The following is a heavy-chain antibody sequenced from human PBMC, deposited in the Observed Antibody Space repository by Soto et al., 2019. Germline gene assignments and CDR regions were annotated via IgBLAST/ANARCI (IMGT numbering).Heavy chain of an antibody. CDR3: ARDWVTMVRGVAGY. Sequence: EVQLVESGGGLVKPGGSLRLSCAASGFTFSSYSMNWVRQAPGKGLEWVSSISSSSSYIYYADSVKGRFTISRDNAKNSLYLQMNSLRAEDTVVYYCARDWVTMVRGVAGYWGQGTLVTVSS. V-gene: IGHV3-21*01. CDR1: GFTFSSYS. D-gene: IGHD3-10*01. J-gene: IGHJ4*02. CDR2: ISSSSSYI.